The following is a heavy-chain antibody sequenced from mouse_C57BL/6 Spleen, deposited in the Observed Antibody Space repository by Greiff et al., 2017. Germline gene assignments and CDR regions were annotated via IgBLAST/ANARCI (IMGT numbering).Heavy chain of an antibody. CDR1: GYTFTDYN. Sequence: EVQLQQSGPELVKPGASVKMSCKASGYTFTDYNMHWVKQSHGKSLEWIGYINPNNGGTSYNQKFKGKATLTVNKSSSTAYMELRSLTSEDSAVYDCAREDYGSSPHFDYWGQGTTLTVSS. CDR3: AREDYGSSPHFDY. D-gene: IGHD1-1*01. J-gene: IGHJ2*01. CDR2: INPNNGGT. V-gene: IGHV1-22*01.